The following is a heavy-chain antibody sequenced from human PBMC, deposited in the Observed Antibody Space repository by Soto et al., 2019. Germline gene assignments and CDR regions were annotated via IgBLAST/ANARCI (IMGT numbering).Heavy chain of an antibody. CDR1: GLSLSDYA. V-gene: IGHV3-48*02. CDR2: ISSDSRTI. D-gene: IGHD3-3*01. J-gene: IGHJ6*02. CDR3: ARIKLVEWFFINVGVYDMDV. Sequence: GGSLRLSCVASGLSLSDYAVNWVRQAPGKGLEWVSFISSDSRTIYYADSVEGRFTVSRDNARNSVSLQMDSLRDEDAAVYYCARIKLVEWFFINVGVYDMDVWGQGTPVTVSS.